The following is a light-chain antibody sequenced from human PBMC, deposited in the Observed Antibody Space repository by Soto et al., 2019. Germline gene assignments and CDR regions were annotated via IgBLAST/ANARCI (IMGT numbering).Light chain of an antibody. Sequence: SHMTHSPSSLSASVGYRVTITCPASQSISSWLAWYQQKPGKAPKLLIYDASSLESGVPSRFSGSGSGTEFTLTISSLQPDDFATYYCQQYNSYSQTFGQGTKVDIK. V-gene: IGKV1-5*01. J-gene: IGKJ1*01. CDR3: QQYNSYSQT. CDR2: DAS. CDR1: QSISSW.